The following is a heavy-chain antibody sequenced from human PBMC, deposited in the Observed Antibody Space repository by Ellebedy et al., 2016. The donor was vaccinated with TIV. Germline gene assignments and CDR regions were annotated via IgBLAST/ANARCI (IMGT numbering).Heavy chain of an antibody. J-gene: IGHJ1*01. CDR2: MSYDGGIS. CDR3: ARTLAFGINSALGY. D-gene: IGHD4-23*01. Sequence: GGSLRLXXAASGFSFKLYAMAWVRQAPGKGLEWVAAMSYDGGISYYADTVKGRFTISRDNSNNILYLQMDRLRADDTAVYYCARTLAFGINSALGYWGQGTLVSVSS. V-gene: IGHV3-33*01. CDR1: GFSFKLYA.